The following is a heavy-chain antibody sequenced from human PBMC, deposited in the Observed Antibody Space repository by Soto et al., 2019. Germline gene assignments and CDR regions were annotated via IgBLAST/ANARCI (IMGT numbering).Heavy chain of an antibody. Sequence: PSETLSLTCTVSGGSISSSSYYWGWIRQPPGKGLEWIGSIYYSGSTYYNPSLKSRVTISVDTSKNQFSLKLSSVTAADTAVYYCARSGIPIVGATADYYGMDVWGQGTTVTVSS. D-gene: IGHD1-26*01. CDR2: IYYSGST. CDR1: GGSISSSSYY. CDR3: ARSGIPIVGATADYYGMDV. V-gene: IGHV4-39*01. J-gene: IGHJ6*02.